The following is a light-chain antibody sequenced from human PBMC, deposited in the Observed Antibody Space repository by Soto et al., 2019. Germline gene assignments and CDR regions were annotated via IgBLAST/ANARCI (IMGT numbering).Light chain of an antibody. CDR2: AVN. J-gene: IGLJ2*01. V-gene: IGLV2-14*01. Sequence: QYALTQAASVSGSPGQSITISCTGTSSDIGAYHYVSWYQQRPGKVPKVMIYAVNNRPSGISNRFSGSKSGNTASLTISGLQAEDEAVYYCNSYTNSDTVVFGGGTKLTVL. CDR3: NSYTNSDTVV. CDR1: SSDIGAYHY.